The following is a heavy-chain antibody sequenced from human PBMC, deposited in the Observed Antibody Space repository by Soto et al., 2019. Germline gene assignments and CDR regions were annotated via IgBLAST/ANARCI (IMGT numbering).Heavy chain of an antibody. V-gene: IGHV1-3*01. J-gene: IGHJ4*02. CDR2: INAGNGNT. Sequence: GASVKVSCKASGYTFTSYAMHWVRQAPGQRLEWMGWINAGNGNTKYSQKFQGRVTITRDTSASTAYMELSSLRSEDTAVYYCARAAAGTTSLNFWGQGTLVTVSS. CDR3: ARAAAGTTSLNF. CDR1: GYTFTSYA. D-gene: IGHD6-13*01.